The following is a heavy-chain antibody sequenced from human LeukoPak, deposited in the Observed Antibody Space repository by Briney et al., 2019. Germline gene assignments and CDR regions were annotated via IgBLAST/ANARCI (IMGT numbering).Heavy chain of an antibody. Sequence: GGSLRLSCAASGFTFSSYAMHWVRQAPGKGLEWVAVISYDGSNKYYADSVKGRFTISRDNSKNTLYLQMNSLRAEDTAVYYCAKARITMVRGGDAFDIWGQGTMVTVSS. CDR1: GFTFSSYA. CDR3: AKARITMVRGGDAFDI. D-gene: IGHD3-10*01. CDR2: ISYDGSNK. J-gene: IGHJ3*02. V-gene: IGHV3-30-3*01.